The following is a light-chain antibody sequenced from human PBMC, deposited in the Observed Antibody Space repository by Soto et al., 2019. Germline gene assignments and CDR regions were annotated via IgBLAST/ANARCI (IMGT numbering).Light chain of an antibody. CDR1: SSEVGSYNR. CDR2: EVS. Sequence: QSALTQPPSVSGSPGQSVIISCSGTSSEVGSYNRVSWYQQPPGTAPKLMIYEVSNLPSGVPDRFSGSKSGNTASLTISGLQAEDEADYYCSSFTSSSTYVFGTGTKVTVL. CDR3: SSFTSSSTYV. V-gene: IGLV2-18*02. J-gene: IGLJ1*01.